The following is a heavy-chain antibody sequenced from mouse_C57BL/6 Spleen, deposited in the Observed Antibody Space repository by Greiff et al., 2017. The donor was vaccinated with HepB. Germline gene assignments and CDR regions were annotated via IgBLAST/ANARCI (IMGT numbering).Heavy chain of an antibody. V-gene: IGHV1-19*01. CDR3: AIRGGNYNYAMDY. CDR2: INPYNGGT. Sequence: EVKLQESGPVLVKPGASVKMSCKASGYTFTDYYMNWVKQSHGKSLEWIGVINPYNGGTSYNQKFKGKATLTVDKSSSTAYMELNSLTSEDSAVYYCAIRGGNYNYAMDYWGQGTSVTVSS. J-gene: IGHJ4*01. D-gene: IGHD2-1*01. CDR1: GYTFTDYY.